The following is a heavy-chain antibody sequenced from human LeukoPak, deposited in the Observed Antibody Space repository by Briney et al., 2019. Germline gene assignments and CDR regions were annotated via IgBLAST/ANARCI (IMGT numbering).Heavy chain of an antibody. CDR3: ARTGYCSSTSCYPTNAFDI. V-gene: IGHV4-39*01. CDR1: GGSISSSSYY. Sequence: PSETLSLTCTVSGGSISSSSYYWGWIRQPPGKGLEWIGSIYYSGSTYYNPALKSRVSISVDTSKNQFSLKLSSVTAADTAVYDCARTGYCSSTSCYPTNAFDIWGQGTMVTVSS. J-gene: IGHJ3*02. CDR2: IYYSGST. D-gene: IGHD2-2*01.